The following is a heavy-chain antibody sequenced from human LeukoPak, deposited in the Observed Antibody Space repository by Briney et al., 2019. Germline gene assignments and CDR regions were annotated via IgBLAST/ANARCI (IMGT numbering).Heavy chain of an antibody. CDR1: GGSINGYY. V-gene: IGHV4-4*07. Sequence: SETLSLTCTVSGGSINGYYWCWIRQPAGKGLEWIGRIYSSGSPDYNPSLKSRVTMSLDTSKNQFPLKVISVTAADTAVYFCARKGISAMAGAFDIWGQGTMVTVSS. J-gene: IGHJ3*02. CDR2: IYSSGSP. D-gene: IGHD2-15*01. CDR3: ARKGISAMAGAFDI.